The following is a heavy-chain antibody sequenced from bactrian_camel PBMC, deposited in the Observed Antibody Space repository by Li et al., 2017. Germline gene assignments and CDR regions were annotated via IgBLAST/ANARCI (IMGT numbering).Heavy chain of an antibody. CDR1: GDTTSGYC. J-gene: IGHJ6*01. D-gene: IGHD7*01. CDR2: IYPRGIST. Sequence: HVQLVESGGGSVQAGGSLRVSCALSGDTTSGYCMGWFRQAPGKEREGIASIYPRGISTYYADSVKGRFTISRDNAKNTLYLQMNSLKPEDTAVYYCVGDSDAGGLVETDWSPIFGYWGQGTQVTVS. V-gene: IGHV3S68*01. CDR3: VGDSDAGGLVETDWSPIFGY.